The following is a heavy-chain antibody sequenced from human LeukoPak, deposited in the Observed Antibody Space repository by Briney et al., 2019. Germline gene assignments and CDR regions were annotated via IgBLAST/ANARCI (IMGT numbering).Heavy chain of an antibody. CDR2: IYDSGST. Sequence: PSQPLPLTCTVSGGSMSSYFWTWIRQPPGKGLEWIGYIYDSGSTNYNPSLKSRVTISVDTSKNQFSLKLSSVTAADTAVYYCARGICSSTNCYNVFDSWGQGSLVTVSS. J-gene: IGHJ4*02. CDR1: GGSMSSYF. D-gene: IGHD2-2*02. V-gene: IGHV4-59*01. CDR3: ARGICSSTNCYNVFDS.